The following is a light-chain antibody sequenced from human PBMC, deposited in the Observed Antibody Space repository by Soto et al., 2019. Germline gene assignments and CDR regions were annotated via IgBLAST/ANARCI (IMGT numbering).Light chain of an antibody. Sequence: EIVLTQSPATLSLSPGERATLSCRASQSVNSYLAWYQHKPGQAPRLLIYGASNRAAGIPARFSGSGSGTDFTLTISSLEPEDFAVYYCQQRSNWPTFGGGTKVEI. CDR2: GAS. CDR3: QQRSNWPT. CDR1: QSVNSY. J-gene: IGKJ4*01. V-gene: IGKV3-11*01.